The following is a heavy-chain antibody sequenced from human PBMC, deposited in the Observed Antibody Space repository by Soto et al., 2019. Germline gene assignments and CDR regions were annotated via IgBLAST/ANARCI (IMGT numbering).Heavy chain of an antibody. D-gene: IGHD1-26*01. V-gene: IGHV4-59*08. CDR3: ARLGGSYAVPHFDY. J-gene: IGHJ4*02. Sequence: SETLSLTCTVSGGSISSYYWIWIRQPPGKGLEWIGYIYYSGTTTNYNPSLKSRVTLSVDTSKNQFSLKLSSVTAADTAVYYCARLGGSYAVPHFDYWGQGTLVTVSS. CDR2: IYYSGTTT. CDR1: GGSISSYY.